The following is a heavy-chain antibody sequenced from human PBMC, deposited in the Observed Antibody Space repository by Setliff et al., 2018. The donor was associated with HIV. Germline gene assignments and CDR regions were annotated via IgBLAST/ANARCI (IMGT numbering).Heavy chain of an antibody. D-gene: IGHD6-13*01. CDR1: GYTFTSYG. CDR2: ISAYNGNT. Sequence: ASVKVSCKASGYTFTSYGISWVRQAPGQGLEWMGWISAYNGNTNYAQKLQGRATISVDTSENQFSLKLSSVTAADTAVYYCARDGYSSSWYVISGSFDYWGQGILVTVSS. CDR3: ARDGYSSSWYVISGSFDY. V-gene: IGHV1-18*01. J-gene: IGHJ4*02.